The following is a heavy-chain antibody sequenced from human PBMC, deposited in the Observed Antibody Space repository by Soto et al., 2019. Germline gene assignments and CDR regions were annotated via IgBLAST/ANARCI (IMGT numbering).Heavy chain of an antibody. CDR2: ISWNSGSI. CDR1: VFTFDAYA. J-gene: IGHJ3*02. V-gene: IGHV3-9*01. D-gene: IGHD3-22*01. CDR3: AKGERAPHYYDSSGFGPPVRDAFDI. Sequence: SLRLSCAASVFTFDAYALHWVRQAPGKGLEWASGISWNSGSIGYADSVKGRFTISRDNAKNSLYLQMNSLRAEDTALYYCAKGERAPHYYDSSGFGPPVRDAFDIWGQGTMVTVSS.